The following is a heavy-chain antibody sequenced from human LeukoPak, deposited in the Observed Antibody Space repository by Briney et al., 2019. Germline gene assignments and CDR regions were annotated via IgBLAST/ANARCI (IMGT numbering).Heavy chain of an antibody. Sequence: GGSLRLSCAASEFTFSDFYMRWIRQAPGKGLEWISYISTTGNTIYYADSVKGRFTISRDNAKNSLYLQMNSLRAEDTAVYYCARDKGDYDTSGSLFVFGGQGTLVTVSS. V-gene: IGHV3-11*01. D-gene: IGHD3-22*01. CDR2: ISTTGNTI. J-gene: IGHJ4*02. CDR3: ARDKGDYDTSGSLFVF. CDR1: EFTFSDFY.